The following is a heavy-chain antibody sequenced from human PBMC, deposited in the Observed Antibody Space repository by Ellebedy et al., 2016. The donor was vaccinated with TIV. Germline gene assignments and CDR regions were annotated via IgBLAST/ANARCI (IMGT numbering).Heavy chain of an antibody. V-gene: IGHV3-7*03. CDR2: IKGDGSAK. D-gene: IGHD2-21*01. CDR1: GFTFSTFW. Sequence: GESLKISXAASGFTFSTFWMTWVRRAPGKGLEWVAHIKGDGSAKSYVDSVKGRFTISRDNTRDSLYLQMDSLRAEDTAVYYCARNRLGSVVTDSWGQGTLVTVSS. CDR3: ARNRLGSVVTDS. J-gene: IGHJ5*01.